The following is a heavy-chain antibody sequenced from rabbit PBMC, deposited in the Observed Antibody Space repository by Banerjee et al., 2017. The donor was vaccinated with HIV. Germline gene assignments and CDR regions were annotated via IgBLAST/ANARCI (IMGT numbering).Heavy chain of an antibody. CDR3: ARNLGDWRNL. Sequence: QEQLEESGGGLVKPEGSLTLTCKASGFSFSSSYWMSWVRQAPGKGLEWIACIYSSSGSTYYASWAKGRFTISKTSSTTVTLQMTSLTAADTATYFCARNLGDWRNLWGQGTLVTDS. CDR2: IYSSSGST. D-gene: IGHD5-1*01. J-gene: IGHJ4*01. CDR1: GFSFSSSYW. V-gene: IGHV1S45*01.